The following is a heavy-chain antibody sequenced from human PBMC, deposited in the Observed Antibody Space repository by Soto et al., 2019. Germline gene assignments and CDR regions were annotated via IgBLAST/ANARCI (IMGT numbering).Heavy chain of an antibody. J-gene: IGHJ4*02. Sequence: QVKLVQSGAEVKRPGASVKVSCKASGYMFTGFYLHWVRQAPGQGLEWMGWINPNNGVTTYAKNFQGRVTMTRDSSISTAYMELSSLRPDDTAVYFCAAAAIPVAGRHPDFWGQGTVVTVS. CDR3: AAAAIPVAGRHPDF. CDR2: INPNNGVT. D-gene: IGHD6-19*01. V-gene: IGHV1-2*02. CDR1: GYMFTGFY.